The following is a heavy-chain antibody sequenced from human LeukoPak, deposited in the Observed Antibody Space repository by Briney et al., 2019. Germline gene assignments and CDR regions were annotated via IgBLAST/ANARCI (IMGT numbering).Heavy chain of an antibody. Sequence: GGSLRLSCAASGFTFSSYGMHWVRQAPGKGLEWVAVIWYDGSNKYYADSVKGRFTISRDNAKNSLYLQMNSLRAEDTAVYYCASGDTAMVTLDYWGQGTLVTVSS. CDR2: IWYDGSNK. D-gene: IGHD5-18*01. CDR1: GFTFSSYG. J-gene: IGHJ4*02. V-gene: IGHV3-33*03. CDR3: ASGDTAMVTLDY.